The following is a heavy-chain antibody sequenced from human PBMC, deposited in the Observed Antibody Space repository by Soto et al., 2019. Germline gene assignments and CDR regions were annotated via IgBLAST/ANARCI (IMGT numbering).Heavy chain of an antibody. CDR1: GGSISSYY. V-gene: IGHV4-59*01. J-gene: IGHJ5*02. Sequence: SETLSLTCTVSGGSISSYYWSWIRQPPGKGLEWIGYIYYSGCTNYNPSLKSRVTISVDTSKNQFSLKLSSVTAADTAVYYCARVIPPEFPDYVWFDPWGQGTLVTVSS. CDR3: ARVIPPEFPDYVWFDP. D-gene: IGHD3-16*01. CDR2: IYYSGCT.